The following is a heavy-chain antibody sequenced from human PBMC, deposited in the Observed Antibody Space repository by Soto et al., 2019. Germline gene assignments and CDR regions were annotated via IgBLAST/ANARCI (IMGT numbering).Heavy chain of an antibody. D-gene: IGHD4-17*01. J-gene: IGHJ4*02. V-gene: IGHV3-30*03. Sequence: QVQLVESGGGVVQPARSLSLSCVASGFTVSRHGMHWFRQAPGKGLEWVEVIVYAGSAGSEPHYSGSVKGRFTISRDTSQNMVYLQMNSLKPDDTAIYYCARKQGYGNYRAADYWGQGTLVTVSS. CDR2: IVYAGSAG. CDR3: ARKQGYGNYRAADY. CDR1: GFTVSRHG.